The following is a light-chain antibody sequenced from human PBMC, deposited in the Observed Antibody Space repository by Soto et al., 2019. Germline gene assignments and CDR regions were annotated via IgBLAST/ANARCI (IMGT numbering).Light chain of an antibody. J-gene: IGKJ4*01. V-gene: IGKV1-39*01. CDR2: SAS. Sequence: DIQMTQSPSSLSASVGDRVTITCRTRQNIRDYLVWYHQRPGQAPNLLITSASVLESGVPSRFSGSGAGTADALTISSLQPEDFGTYYCHQNDNSPLTFGGGTKVEIK. CDR3: HQNDNSPLT. CDR1: QNIRDY.